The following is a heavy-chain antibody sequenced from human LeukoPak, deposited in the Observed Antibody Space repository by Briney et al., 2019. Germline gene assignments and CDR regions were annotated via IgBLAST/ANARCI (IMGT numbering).Heavy chain of an antibody. CDR3: ARVLVGATNWFDP. D-gene: IGHD1-26*01. CDR1: GYTFTSYG. J-gene: IGHJ5*02. Sequence: ASVKVSCKASGYTFTSYGISWVRQAPGQGLECMGWISAYNGNTNYAQKFQGRVTMTTDTSTSTAYMELRSLRSDDTAVYYCARVLVGATNWFDPWGQGTLVTVSS. V-gene: IGHV1-18*01. CDR2: ISAYNGNT.